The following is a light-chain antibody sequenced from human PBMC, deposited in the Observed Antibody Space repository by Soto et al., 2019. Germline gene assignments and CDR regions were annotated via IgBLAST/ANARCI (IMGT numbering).Light chain of an antibody. CDR3: SSYTSSSTPYV. V-gene: IGLV2-14*01. CDR2: DVS. CDR1: SSDVGSYNY. J-gene: IGLJ1*01. Sequence: QSVLTQPASVSGSPGQSITISCTGTSSDVGSYNYVSWYQQHPGKALKLMIYDVSDRPSGVSNRFSGSKSGNTASLTISGLQAEDGADYYCSSYTSSSTPYVFGTGTKVTVL.